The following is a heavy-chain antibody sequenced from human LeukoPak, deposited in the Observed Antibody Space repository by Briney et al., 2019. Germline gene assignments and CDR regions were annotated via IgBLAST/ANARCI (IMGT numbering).Heavy chain of an antibody. V-gene: IGHV3-74*01. CDR1: GFTFSDTW. D-gene: IGHD6-13*01. CDR2: IRSDGSDT. CDR3: AKEKIAAAGTRLDY. J-gene: IGHJ4*02. Sequence: GGSLRLSCAASGFTFSDTWMHWVRQAPGKGLVWVSRIRSDGSDTRYAESVKGRFTISRDNSKNTLYLQMNSLRAEDTAVYYCAKEKIAAAGTRLDYWGQGTLVTVSS.